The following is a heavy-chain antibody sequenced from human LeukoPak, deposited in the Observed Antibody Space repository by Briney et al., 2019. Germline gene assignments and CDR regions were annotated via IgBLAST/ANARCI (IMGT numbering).Heavy chain of an antibody. Sequence: YPSQTLSLTCTVSGVSISSGGYYWSWIRQHPGKGLEWIGYIYYSGSTYYNPSLKSRVTISVDTSKNQFSLKLSSVTAAHTAVYYCARLDSSGYYYGGWFDPWGQGTLVTVSS. CDR2: IYYSGST. D-gene: IGHD3-22*01. CDR3: ARLDSSGYYYGGWFDP. J-gene: IGHJ5*02. V-gene: IGHV4-31*03. CDR1: GVSISSGGYY.